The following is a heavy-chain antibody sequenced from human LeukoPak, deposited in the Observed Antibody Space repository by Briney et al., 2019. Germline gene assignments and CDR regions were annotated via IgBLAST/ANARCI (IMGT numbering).Heavy chain of an antibody. D-gene: IGHD6-13*01. Sequence: SETLSLTCTVSGDSISRSSYYWSWIRQPPGKGLEWIGYIYYSRSTNYNPSLKSRVTISVDTSKNQFSLKLSSLTAADTAVYYCARGLAAAGLYYFDSWGQGTLVTVSS. J-gene: IGHJ4*02. V-gene: IGHV4-61*01. CDR2: IYYSRST. CDR1: GDSISRSSYY. CDR3: ARGLAAAGLYYFDS.